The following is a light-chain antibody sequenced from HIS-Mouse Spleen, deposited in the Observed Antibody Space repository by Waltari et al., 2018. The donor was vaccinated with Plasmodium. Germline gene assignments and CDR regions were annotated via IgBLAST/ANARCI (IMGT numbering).Light chain of an antibody. CDR2: DAS. J-gene: IGKJ4*01. CDR1: QGISSA. CDR3: QQFNSYPLT. V-gene: IGKV1-13*02. Sequence: AIQLTPSPSSLSASVGDRVTITCRASQGISSAFAWDQQKPGKAPKLLIYDASSLESGVPSRFSGSGSGTDFTLTISRLQPEDFATYYCQQFNSYPLTFGGGTKVEIK.